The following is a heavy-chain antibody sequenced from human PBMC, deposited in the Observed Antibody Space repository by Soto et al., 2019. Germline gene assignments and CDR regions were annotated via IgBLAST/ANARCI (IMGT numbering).Heavy chain of an antibody. J-gene: IGHJ4*02. CDR2: ISYDGSNK. V-gene: IGHV3-30*18. D-gene: IGHD5-18*01. CDR1: GFTFSSYG. CDR3: AKVGFPYSYGYLFYY. Sequence: GGSLRLSCAASGFTFSSYGMHWVRQAPGKGLEWVAVISYDGSNKNYADSVKGRFTISRDNSKNTQYLQMNSLRAEDTAVYYCAKVGFPYSYGYLFYYWGQGTLVTVSS.